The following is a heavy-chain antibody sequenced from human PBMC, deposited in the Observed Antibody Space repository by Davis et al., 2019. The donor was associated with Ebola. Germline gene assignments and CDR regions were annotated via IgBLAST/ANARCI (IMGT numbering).Heavy chain of an antibody. CDR3: ARAAAWVGATHY. Sequence: GESLKISCAASGFTVSDYYMSWIRQAPGKGLEWVSVIYSGGSTYYADSVKGRFTISRDNSKNTVYLQMNSLRADDTAVYYCARAAAWVGATHYWGQGTLVTVSS. CDR1: GFTVSDYY. J-gene: IGHJ4*02. V-gene: IGHV3-53*01. CDR2: IYSGGST. D-gene: IGHD1-26*01.